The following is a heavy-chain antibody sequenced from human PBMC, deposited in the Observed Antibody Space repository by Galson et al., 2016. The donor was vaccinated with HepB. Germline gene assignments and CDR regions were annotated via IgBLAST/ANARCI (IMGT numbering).Heavy chain of an antibody. Sequence: SLRLSCAVSGFTFNSYWMSWVRQAPGKGLEWVANMNQDGSEKYHVDSVKGRFTISRDNAKKSLYLQMNSLRDEDTAVYYCARDAWSGYYARDAFDIWGQGTMVTVSS. J-gene: IGHJ3*02. CDR2: MNQDGSEK. V-gene: IGHV3-7*01. CDR1: GFTFNSYW. D-gene: IGHD3-3*01. CDR3: ARDAWSGYYARDAFDI.